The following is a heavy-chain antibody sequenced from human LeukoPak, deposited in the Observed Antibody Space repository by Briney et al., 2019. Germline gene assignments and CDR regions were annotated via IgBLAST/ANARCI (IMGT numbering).Heavy chain of an antibody. CDR3: AKMYSSSWAGDDY. CDR1: GFTFSSYE. D-gene: IGHD6-13*01. J-gene: IGHJ4*02. CDR2: ISSSGSTI. V-gene: IGHV3-48*03. Sequence: GGSLRLSCAASGFTFSSYEVNWVRQAPGKGLEWVSYISSSGSTIYYADSVKGRFTISRDNAKNSLYLQMNSLRAEDTAVYYCAKMYSSSWAGDDYWGQGTLVTVFS.